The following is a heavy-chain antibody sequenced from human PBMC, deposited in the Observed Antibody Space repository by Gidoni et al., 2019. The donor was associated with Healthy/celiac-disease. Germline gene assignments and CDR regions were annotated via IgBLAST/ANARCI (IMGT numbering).Heavy chain of an antibody. J-gene: IGHJ6*02. CDR1: GFTFSSYE. CDR3: ARDQWLVHGMDV. V-gene: IGHV3-48*03. Sequence: EVQLVESGGGLVQPGGSLRLSCAASGFTFSSYEMNWVRQAPGKGLEWVSYISSSGSTIYYADSVKGRFTISRDNAKNSLYLQMNSLRAEDTAVYYCARDQWLVHGMDVWGQGTTVTVSS. CDR2: ISSSGSTI. D-gene: IGHD6-19*01.